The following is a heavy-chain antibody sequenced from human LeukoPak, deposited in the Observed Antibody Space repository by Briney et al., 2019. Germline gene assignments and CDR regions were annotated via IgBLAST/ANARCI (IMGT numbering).Heavy chain of an antibody. CDR3: AKNLPYSSGSFDY. V-gene: IGHV3-30*02. CDR1: GFTLSTYG. D-gene: IGHD6-19*01. J-gene: IGHJ4*02. Sequence: QPGGSLRLSCAASGFTLSTYGMHWVRQAPGKGLEWVAFIRYDGSNKYYVDSVKGRFTISRDNSKNTLYLEMNNLRAEDTAVYYCAKNLPYSSGSFDYWGQGILVTVSS. CDR2: IRYDGSNK.